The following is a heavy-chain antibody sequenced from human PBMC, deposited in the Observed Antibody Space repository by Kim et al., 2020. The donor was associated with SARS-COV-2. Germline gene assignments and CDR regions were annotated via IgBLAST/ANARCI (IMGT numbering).Heavy chain of an antibody. CDR3: ARVSNYDSSGNYLDY. CDR1: GGTFSSYA. J-gene: IGHJ4*02. Sequence: SVKVSCKASGGTFSSYAIIWVRQAPGQGLEWMGGIIPIFGTANYAQKFQGRVTNTADESTSTAYMELSSLRSEDTAVYYCARVSNYDSSGNYLDYWGQGTLVTVSS. CDR2: IIPIFGTA. V-gene: IGHV1-69*13. D-gene: IGHD3-22*01.